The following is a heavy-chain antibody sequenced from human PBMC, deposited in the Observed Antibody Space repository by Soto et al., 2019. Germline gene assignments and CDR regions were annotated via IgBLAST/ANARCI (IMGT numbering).Heavy chain of an antibody. CDR3: ARDTAANYYVSGSYDPPTDS. D-gene: IGHD3-16*01. CDR1: GDFINSGYI. J-gene: IGHJ5*01. V-gene: IGHV4-30-4*01. CDR2: IIYSGGT. Sequence: SETLSLTCTGSGDFINSGYILSWIPQPPGKGLEGIGHIIYSGGTFYSPSLKRRLTLSVDTCKNQFSLRLSSVTAADTAVYYCARDTAANYYVSGSYDPPTDSWGQGTLVTVS.